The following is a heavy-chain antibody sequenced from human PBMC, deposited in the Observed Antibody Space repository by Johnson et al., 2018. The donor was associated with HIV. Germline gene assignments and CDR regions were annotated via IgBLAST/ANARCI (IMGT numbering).Heavy chain of an antibody. Sequence: QVQLVESGGGVVQPGRSLRLSCAASGFTFSSYAMHWVRQAPGKGLEWVAVISYDGSNKYYADSVKGRFTISRDNSKNTLYLQMNSLRAEDTAVYYCARDSLVVGPPQVDAFDIWGQGTMVTVSS. CDR1: GFTFSSYA. V-gene: IGHV3-30*04. J-gene: IGHJ3*02. CDR3: ARDSLVVGPPQVDAFDI. CDR2: ISYDGSNK. D-gene: IGHD1-26*01.